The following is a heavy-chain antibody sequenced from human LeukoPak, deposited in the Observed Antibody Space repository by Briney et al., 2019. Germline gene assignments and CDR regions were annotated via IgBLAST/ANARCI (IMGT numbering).Heavy chain of an antibody. D-gene: IGHD5-12*01. CDR2: INPNSGGT. V-gene: IGHV1-2*02. CDR3: ASRSGYSGYDWGGFFDY. Sequence: GASVKVSCKASGYTFTGYYMHWVRQAPGQGLEWMGWINPNSGGTNYAQKFQGRVTITTDESTSTAYMELSSLRSEDTAVYYCASRSGYSGYDWGGFFDYWGQGTLVTVSS. CDR1: GYTFTGYY. J-gene: IGHJ4*02.